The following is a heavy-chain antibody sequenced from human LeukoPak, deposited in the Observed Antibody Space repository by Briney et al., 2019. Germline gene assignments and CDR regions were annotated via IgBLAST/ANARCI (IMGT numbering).Heavy chain of an antibody. CDR2: IYSGGST. CDR1: GFTFSSYS. J-gene: IGHJ4*02. Sequence: GGSLRLSCAASGFTFSSYSMNWVRQAPGKGLEWVSVIYSGGSTYYADSVKGRFTISRDNSKNTLYLQMNSLRAEDTAVYYCARDFGHWELNGGYYFDYWGQGTLVTVSS. CDR3: ARDFGHWELNGGYYFDY. D-gene: IGHD1-26*01. V-gene: IGHV3-53*01.